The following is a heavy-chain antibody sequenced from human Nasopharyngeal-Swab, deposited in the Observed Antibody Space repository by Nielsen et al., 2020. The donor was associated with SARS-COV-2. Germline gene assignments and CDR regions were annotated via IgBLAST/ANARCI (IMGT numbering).Heavy chain of an antibody. J-gene: IGHJ4*02. V-gene: IGHV3-21*01. CDR1: GFTFSGYT. CDR3: AKDRDTAMGYYFDY. Sequence: GESLKISCVASGFTFSGYTMNWVRQAPGKGLEWISSISSTTPYIYYADSVKGRFTISRDNSKNTLYLQMNSLRAEDTAVYYCAKDRDTAMGYYFDYWGQGTLVTVSS. CDR2: ISSTTPYI. D-gene: IGHD5-18*01.